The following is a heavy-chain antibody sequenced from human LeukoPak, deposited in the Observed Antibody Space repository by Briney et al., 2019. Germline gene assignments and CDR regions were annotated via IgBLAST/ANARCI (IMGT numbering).Heavy chain of an antibody. CDR2: FDPEDGET. CDR1: GYTLTELS. CDR3: ATSEYSSSSSWYFDL. Sequence: ATSVKVSCKVSGYTLTELSMHWVRQAPGKGLEWMGGFDPEDGETIYAQKFQGRVTMTEDTSTDTAYMELSSLRSEDTAVYYCATSEYSSSSSWYFDLWGRGTLVTVSS. D-gene: IGHD6-6*01. V-gene: IGHV1-24*01. J-gene: IGHJ2*01.